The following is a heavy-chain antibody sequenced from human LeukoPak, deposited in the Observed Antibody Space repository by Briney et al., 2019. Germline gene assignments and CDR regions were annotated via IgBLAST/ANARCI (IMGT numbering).Heavy chain of an antibody. V-gene: IGHV3-11*05. CDR1: GFTFREYY. J-gene: IGHJ4*02. CDR3: ARVEVHSSGWYFDY. Sequence: GGSLRLFCATSGFTFREYYMSWISQAPGKGLEWVSHITSGSSYTDYADSVKGRFTISRDNAKNSLSLQMNSLRAEDTAVYYCARVEVHSSGWYFDYWGQGTLVTVSS. D-gene: IGHD6-19*01. CDR2: ITSGSSYT.